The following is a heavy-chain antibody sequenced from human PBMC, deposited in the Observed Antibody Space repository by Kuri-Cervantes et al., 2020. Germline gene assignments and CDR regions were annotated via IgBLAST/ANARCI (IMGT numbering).Heavy chain of an antibody. CDR2: IYYSGST. Sequence: GSLRLSCTVSGGSISSYYWSWIRQPPGKGLELIGYIYYSGSTNYNPSLKSRVTISVDTSKNQFSLKLSSVTAADTAVYYCARAEYSSGWYVVGGDYWGQGTLVTVSS. J-gene: IGHJ4*02. D-gene: IGHD6-19*01. CDR1: GGSISSYY. V-gene: IGHV4-59*01. CDR3: ARAEYSSGWYVVGGDY.